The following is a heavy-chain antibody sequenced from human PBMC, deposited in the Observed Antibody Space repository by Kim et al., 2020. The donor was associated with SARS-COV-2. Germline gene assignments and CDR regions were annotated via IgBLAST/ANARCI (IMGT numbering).Heavy chain of an antibody. CDR3: ARHKAVGPISADGRSDY. V-gene: IGHV3-74*03. J-gene: IGHJ4*02. CDR1: EFTFSNYW. D-gene: IGHD1-26*01. CDR2: IDNDGTTI. Sequence: GGSLRLSCAASEFTFSNYWMQWVRQAPGKGLVWVSLIDNDGTTIAYADSVRGRFTISRDNAKNTLYLHMNGLRAEDTAVYYCARHKAVGPISADGRSDYWGQGTLVTVSS.